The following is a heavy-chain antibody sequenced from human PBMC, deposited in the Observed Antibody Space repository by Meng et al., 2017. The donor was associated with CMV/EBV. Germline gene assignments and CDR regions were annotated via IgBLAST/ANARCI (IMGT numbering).Heavy chain of an antibody. V-gene: IGHV3-23*03. D-gene: IGHD1-26*01. Sequence: GESLKISCAAPGFAFSTYAMTWVRQAPGKGLEWVSVIYSGGSATYYADSVKGRFTISRDNSRNTLFLQMDSLGAEDTAVYYCAKIGSFTYYYYGMDVWGQGTTVTVSS. J-gene: IGHJ6*02. CDR2: IYSGGSAT. CDR3: AKIGSFTYYYYGMDV. CDR1: GFAFSTYA.